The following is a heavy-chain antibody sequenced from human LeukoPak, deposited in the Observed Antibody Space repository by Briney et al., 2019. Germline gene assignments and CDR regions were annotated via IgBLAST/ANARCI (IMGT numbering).Heavy chain of an antibody. Sequence: PGGSLRLSCAASGFTVSSNYMSWVRQAPGKGLEWVSVIYSGGSTYYADSVKGRFTISRDNSKNTLYLQMNSLRAEDTAVYYCAFCGGDWVYAFDIWGQGTMVTVSS. CDR3: AFCGGDWVYAFDI. J-gene: IGHJ3*02. CDR2: IYSGGST. D-gene: IGHD2-21*02. CDR1: GFTVSSNY. V-gene: IGHV3-66*01.